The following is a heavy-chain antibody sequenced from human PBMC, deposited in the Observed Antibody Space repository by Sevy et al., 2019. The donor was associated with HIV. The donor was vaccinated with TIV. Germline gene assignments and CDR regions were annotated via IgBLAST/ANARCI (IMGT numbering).Heavy chain of an antibody. V-gene: IGHV4-39*01. CDR2: MDYSGTT. CDR1: GGSISSSSYY. J-gene: IGHJ6*04. CDR3: ARQYGAGLDV. D-gene: IGHD4-17*01. Sequence: KQSQTLSLTCTVSGGSISSSSYYWGWIRQAPGKGLEWIGSMDYSGTTNYNPSLKSRAIISVDTSKDQFSLKLSSVTAADTAVYFCARQYGAGLDVWGTGTTVTVSS.